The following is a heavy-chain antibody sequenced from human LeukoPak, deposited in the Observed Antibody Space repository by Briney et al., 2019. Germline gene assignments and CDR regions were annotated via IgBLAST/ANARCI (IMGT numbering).Heavy chain of an antibody. J-gene: IGHJ4*02. V-gene: IGHV4-59*01. CDR3: ARGRYCSSTSCYDY. D-gene: IGHD2-2*01. CDR1: GGSISSYY. CDR2: IYYSGST. Sequence: PSETLSLTCTVSGGSISSYYWSWIRQPPGRGLEWIGYIYYSGSTNYNPSLKSRVTISVDTSKNQFSLKLSSVTAADTAVYYCARGRYCSSTSCYDYWGQGTLVTVSS.